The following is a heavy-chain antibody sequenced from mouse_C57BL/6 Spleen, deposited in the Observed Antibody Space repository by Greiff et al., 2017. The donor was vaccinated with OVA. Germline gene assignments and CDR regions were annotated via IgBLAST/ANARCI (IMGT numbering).Heavy chain of an antibody. Sequence: EVQLQQSGPGLVKPSQSLSLTCSVTGYSITSGYYWNWIRQFPGNKLEWMGYISYDGSNNYNPSLKNRISITRDTSKNQFFLKLNSVTTEDTATYYCARETGTGGFDYWGQGTTLTVSS. V-gene: IGHV3-6*01. CDR3: ARETGTGGFDY. CDR2: ISYDGSN. J-gene: IGHJ2*01. D-gene: IGHD4-1*01. CDR1: GYSITSGYY.